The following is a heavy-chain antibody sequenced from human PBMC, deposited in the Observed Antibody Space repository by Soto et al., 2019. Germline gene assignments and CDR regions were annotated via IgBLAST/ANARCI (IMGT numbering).Heavy chain of an antibody. D-gene: IGHD2-21*02. CDR1: GGSFSGYY. J-gene: IGHJ4*02. Sequence: SETLSLTCAVYGGSFSGYYWSWIRQPPGKGLEWIGEINHSGSTNYNPSLKSRVTISVDTSKNQFSLKLSSVTAADTAVYYCARAGPGGNSFVYYFDYWGQGTLVTVSS. CDR3: ARAGPGGNSFVYYFDY. CDR2: INHSGST. V-gene: IGHV4-34*01.